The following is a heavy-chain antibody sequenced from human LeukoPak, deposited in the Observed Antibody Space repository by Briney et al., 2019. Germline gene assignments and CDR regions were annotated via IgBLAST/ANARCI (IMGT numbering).Heavy chain of an antibody. CDR3: ARVRNYPDAFDI. CDR1: GGSISNYY. V-gene: IGHV4-59*01. Sequence: SETLSLTCTVSGGSISNYYWAWIRQPPGKGLEWIGYIYDTGSTKYNPSLKSRLTISLHTSRNQFSLNLSSPTAADTAIYYCARVRNYPDAFDIWGQGTMVTVSS. CDR2: IYDTGST. D-gene: IGHD5-24*01. J-gene: IGHJ3*02.